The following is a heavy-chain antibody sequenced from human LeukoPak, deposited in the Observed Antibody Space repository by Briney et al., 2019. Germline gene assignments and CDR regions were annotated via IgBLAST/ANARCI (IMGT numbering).Heavy chain of an antibody. Sequence: GGSLRLSCAASGFTFSSYSMNWARQAPGKGLEWVSSISSSSSYIYYADSVKGRFTISRDNAKNSLYLQMNSLRAEDTAVYYCAREGGGITMIVVVNYFDYWGQGTLVTVSS. CDR2: ISSSSSYI. CDR1: GFTFSSYS. CDR3: AREGGGITMIVVVNYFDY. J-gene: IGHJ4*02. D-gene: IGHD3-22*01. V-gene: IGHV3-21*01.